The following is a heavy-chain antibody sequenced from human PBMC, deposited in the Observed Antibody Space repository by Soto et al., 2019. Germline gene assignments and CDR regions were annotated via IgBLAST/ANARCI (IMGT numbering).Heavy chain of an antibody. CDR2: INTSGGST. Sequence: QVQLVQSGAEVKKPGASVKVSCKASGYTFTSYYMHWVRQATGHGLEWMGIINTSGGSTSYAQKFHCSVTMTRDTATSTVYMALSSLRSEYTAVYYCARDPSLWFGAFDYWGQGTLVTVSS. D-gene: IGHD3-10*01. J-gene: IGHJ4*02. V-gene: IGHV1-46*03. CDR1: GYTFTSYY. CDR3: ARDPSLWFGAFDY.